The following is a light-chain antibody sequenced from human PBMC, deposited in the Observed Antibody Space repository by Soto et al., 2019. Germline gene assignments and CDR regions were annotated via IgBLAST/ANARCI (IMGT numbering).Light chain of an antibody. CDR3: SSYTTSTTQV. Sequence: QSALTQPASVSGSPGQSITISCTGTSSDVGSYNYVSWYQQHPGKAPKLMIYEVRNRPSGVSDRFSGSKSGKTASLTIFGLQVEDEADYYCSSYTTSTTQVFGGGTKLTVL. CDR2: EVR. J-gene: IGLJ2*01. V-gene: IGLV2-14*01. CDR1: SSDVGSYNY.